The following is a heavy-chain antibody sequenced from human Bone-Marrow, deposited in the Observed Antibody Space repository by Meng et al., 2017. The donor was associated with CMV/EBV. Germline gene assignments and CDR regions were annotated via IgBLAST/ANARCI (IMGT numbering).Heavy chain of an antibody. V-gene: IGHV4-31*03. Sequence: LRLSCSVSGGAISSGGYYWSWIRQHPGKGLEWIGYIYNSGSTYYNPSLKSRVTISVDTSKNQFSLKLTSVTAADTAVYYCARVWGYCSSTSCYLSRLDPWGQGTLVTVSS. D-gene: IGHD2-2*01. CDR1: GGAISSGGYY. CDR3: ARVWGYCSSTSCYLSRLDP. CDR2: IYNSGST. J-gene: IGHJ5*02.